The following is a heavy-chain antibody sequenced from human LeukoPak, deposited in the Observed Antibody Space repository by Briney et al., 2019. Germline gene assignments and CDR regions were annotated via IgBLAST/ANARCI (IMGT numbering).Heavy chain of an antibody. D-gene: IGHD3-10*01. Sequence: PGGSLRLSCAASGFTFSSYSMNWVRQAPGKGLEWVSYISSSSSTIYYADSVKVRFTISRDNAKNSLYLQMNSLRAEDTAVYYCAREGRWFEFDYWGQGTLVTVSS. V-gene: IGHV3-48*01. CDR3: AREGRWFEFDY. CDR2: ISSSSSTI. J-gene: IGHJ4*02. CDR1: GFTFSSYS.